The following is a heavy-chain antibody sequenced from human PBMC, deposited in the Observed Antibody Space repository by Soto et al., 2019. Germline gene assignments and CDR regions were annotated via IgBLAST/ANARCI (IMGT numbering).Heavy chain of an antibody. D-gene: IGHD3-22*01. V-gene: IGHV1-69*13. Sequence: SVKVSCKASGGTFSSYAISWVRQAPGQGLEWMGGIIPIFGTANYAQKFQGRVTITADESTSTAYMELSSLRSEDTAVYYCARDERPYYYDSSGYYPSMYYFDYWGQGTLVTVSS. CDR3: ARDERPYYYDSSGYYPSMYYFDY. CDR1: GGTFSSYA. J-gene: IGHJ4*02. CDR2: IIPIFGTA.